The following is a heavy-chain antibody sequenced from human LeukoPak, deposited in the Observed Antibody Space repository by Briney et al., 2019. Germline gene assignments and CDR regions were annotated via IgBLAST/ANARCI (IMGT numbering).Heavy chain of an antibody. D-gene: IGHD6-19*01. J-gene: IGHJ4*02. Sequence: SETLSLTCTASGGSISSSSYYWGWIRQPPGKGLEWIGSIYYSGSTYYNPSLKSRVTISVDTSKNQFSLKLSSVTAADTAVYYCARLTRQWLIDYWGQGTLVTVSS. CDR1: GGSISSSSYY. CDR3: ARLTRQWLIDY. V-gene: IGHV4-39*01. CDR2: IYYSGST.